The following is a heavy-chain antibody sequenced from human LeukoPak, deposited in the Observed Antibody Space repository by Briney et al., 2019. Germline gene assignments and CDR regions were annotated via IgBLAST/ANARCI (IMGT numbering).Heavy chain of an antibody. CDR2: IYYSGTT. Sequence: PSETLSLTCTVSGGSMNYGGWIRQPPGKGLEWIGSIYYSGTTYYNPSLKSRVTISVDTSKNQFSLKLSSVTAADTAVYYCARQSTALVLIDYWGQGTLVTVSS. V-gene: IGHV4-39*01. J-gene: IGHJ4*02. CDR1: GGSMNY. D-gene: IGHD5-18*01. CDR3: ARQSTALVLIDY.